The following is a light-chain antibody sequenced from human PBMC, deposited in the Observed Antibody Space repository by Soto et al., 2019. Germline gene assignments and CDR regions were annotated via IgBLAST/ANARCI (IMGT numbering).Light chain of an antibody. Sequence: QSALTQPASVSGSPGQSITISCTGTSSDVGGYKYVSWYQQHPGKAPKLIIYEVSDRPSGVSNRFSGSKSGNTASLTISGLQAEDEADYYCNSYTSRSTYVFGTGTKLTVL. CDR2: EVS. V-gene: IGLV2-14*01. CDR1: SSDVGGYKY. CDR3: NSYTSRSTYV. J-gene: IGLJ1*01.